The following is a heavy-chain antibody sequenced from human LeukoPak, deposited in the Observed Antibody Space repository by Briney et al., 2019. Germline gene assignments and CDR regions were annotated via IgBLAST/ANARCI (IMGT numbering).Heavy chain of an antibody. D-gene: IGHD3-10*01. V-gene: IGHV3-48*03. CDR2: ISSSGSTI. Sequence: GGSLRLSCAASGFTFSSFEMNWVRQAPGKGLEWISYISSSGSTIYYADSVKGRFTISRDNAKNSLYLQMNSLRAEDTAVYYCARVYYGSAKGYFQDWGQGTLVTVSS. CDR1: GFTFSSFE. J-gene: IGHJ1*01. CDR3: ARVYYGSAKGYFQD.